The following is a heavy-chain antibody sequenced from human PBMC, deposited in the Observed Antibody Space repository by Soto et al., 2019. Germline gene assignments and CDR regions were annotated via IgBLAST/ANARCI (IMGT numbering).Heavy chain of an antibody. J-gene: IGHJ4*02. CDR2: IFYSGST. CDR1: GGSISSGGYY. CDR3: ARAPGDYFDY. V-gene: IGHV4-31*03. Sequence: QVQLQESGPGLVKPSQTLSLTCTVSGGSISSGGYYWSWIRQHPGKGLEWIGYIFYSGSTYYNPSLKSRVALSVVTSKNQFSLKLSSVTAADTAVYYCARAPGDYFDYWGQGTLVTVSS.